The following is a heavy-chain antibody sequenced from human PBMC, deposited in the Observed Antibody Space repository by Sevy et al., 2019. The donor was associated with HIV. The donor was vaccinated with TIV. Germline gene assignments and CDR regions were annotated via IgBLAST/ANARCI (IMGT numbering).Heavy chain of an antibody. D-gene: IGHD6-6*01. CDR2: IIPIFGTA. Sequence: ASVKVSCKASGGTFSSYAISWVRQAPGQGLEWMGGIIPIFGTANYAQKFQGRVTITADKSTSTAYMELSSLRSEDTAVYYCAGEDSSSSGWFDPWGQGTLVTVSS. CDR3: AGEDSSSSGWFDP. CDR1: GGTFSSYA. V-gene: IGHV1-69*06. J-gene: IGHJ5*02.